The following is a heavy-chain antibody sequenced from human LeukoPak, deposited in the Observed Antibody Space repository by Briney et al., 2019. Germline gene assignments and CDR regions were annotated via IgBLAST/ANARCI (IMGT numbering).Heavy chain of an antibody. CDR3: ARRLSVYYGSAYHDY. V-gene: IGHV1-2*02. CDR2: INPNSGGT. D-gene: IGHD3-10*01. J-gene: IGHJ4*02. CDR1: GYTFTTYY. Sequence: ASVKVSCKASGYTFTTYYMHWVRQGPGQGLEWMGWINPNSGGTNYAQKFQGRVTMTRETSISTAYMELSRLRSDDTAVYYCARRLSVYYGSAYHDYWGQGTLVTVSS.